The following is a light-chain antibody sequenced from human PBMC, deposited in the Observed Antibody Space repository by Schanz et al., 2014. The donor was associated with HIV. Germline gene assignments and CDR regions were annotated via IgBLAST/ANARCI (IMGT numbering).Light chain of an antibody. CDR1: SSDVGGYNY. Sequence: QSALTQPASVSGSPGQSITISCTGTSSDVGGYNYVSWYQQHPGKAPKLIIYDVTNRPSGVSNRFSGSKSGNTASLTISGLQAEDEADYYCSSQTSGSTLVVFGGGTKVTVL. CDR3: SSQTSGSTLVV. CDR2: DVT. V-gene: IGLV2-14*01. J-gene: IGLJ2*01.